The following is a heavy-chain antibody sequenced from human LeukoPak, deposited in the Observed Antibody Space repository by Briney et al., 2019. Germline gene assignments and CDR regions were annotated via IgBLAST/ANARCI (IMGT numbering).Heavy chain of an antibody. J-gene: IGHJ6*03. CDR2: INHSGST. D-gene: IGHD5-24*01. CDR1: GGSVSGYH. V-gene: IGHV4-34*01. Sequence: PSETLSLTCAVYGGSVSGYHWSWIRQPPGKGLEWIGEINHSGSTNYNPSLKSRVTISVDTSKNQFSLKLSSVTAADTAVYYCARGRLQRYYYYYMDVWGKGTTVTVSS. CDR3: ARGRLQRYYYYYMDV.